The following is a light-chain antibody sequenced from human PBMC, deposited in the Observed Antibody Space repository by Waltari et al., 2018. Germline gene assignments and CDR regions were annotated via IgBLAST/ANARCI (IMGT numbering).Light chain of an antibody. CDR2: STN. CDR3: VLYMGSGIWV. J-gene: IGLJ3*02. V-gene: IGLV8-61*01. CDR1: PGSVFTTYY. Sequence: QTVVTQEPSFSVSPGGTVTLTCALSPGSVFTTYYPSWYQQTLGQAPRTLIFSTNTRSSGVPDRFSGSILDNKAALTITGAQADDESDYYCVLYMGSGIWVFGGGTKLTVL.